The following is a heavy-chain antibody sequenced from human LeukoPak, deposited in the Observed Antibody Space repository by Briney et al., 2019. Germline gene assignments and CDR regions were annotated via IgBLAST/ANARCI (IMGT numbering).Heavy chain of an antibody. V-gene: IGHV1-2*02. CDR3: ARVRIAARGIDY. CDR1: AYTFTGYY. D-gene: IGHD6-6*01. J-gene: IGHJ4*02. Sequence: ASVKVSCKASAYTFTGYYMHWVRQAPGQGLEWMGWINPNSGGTNYAQKFQGRVTMTRDTSISTAYMELSRLRSDDTAVYYCARVRIAARGIDYWGQGTLVTVSS. CDR2: INPNSGGT.